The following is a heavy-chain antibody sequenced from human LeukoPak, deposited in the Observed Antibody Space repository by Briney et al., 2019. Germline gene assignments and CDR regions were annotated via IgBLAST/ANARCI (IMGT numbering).Heavy chain of an antibody. CDR2: MSSGGET. D-gene: IGHD3-10*01. CDR1: GFTVSSDL. CDR3: ARGGSMVRGVL. Sequence: GGSLRLSCVVSGFTVSSDLMNWVRQAPGKGLEWVSAMSSGGETYYADSVRGRFIISRDKSRNTLYLQMNSLRVDDTAVYYCARGGSMVRGVLWGQGTLVTVSS. V-gene: IGHV3-53*01. J-gene: IGHJ4*02.